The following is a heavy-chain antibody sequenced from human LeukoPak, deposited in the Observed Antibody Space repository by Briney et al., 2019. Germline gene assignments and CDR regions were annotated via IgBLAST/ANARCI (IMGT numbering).Heavy chain of an antibody. V-gene: IGHV3-74*01. D-gene: IGHD3-16*02. Sequence: GGSLRLSCAASGFTFNNYWIHWVRQAPGKGLVWVSSTSTDGSTTVYGDSVKGRFTISRDNGKDTLDLQLNSLRVEDTAVYFCTRTGYRHGMDVWGQGTTVTVSS. J-gene: IGHJ6*02. CDR3: TRTGYRHGMDV. CDR2: TSTDGSTT. CDR1: GFTFNNYW.